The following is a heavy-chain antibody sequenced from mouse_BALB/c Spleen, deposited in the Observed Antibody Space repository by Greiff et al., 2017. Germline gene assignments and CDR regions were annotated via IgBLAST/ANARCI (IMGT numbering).Heavy chain of an antibody. V-gene: IGHV2-6-2*01. J-gene: IGHJ4*01. Sequence: VKLMESGPDLVAPSQSLSITCTVSGFSLTSYGVHWVRQPPGKGLEWLVVIWSDGSTTYNSALKSRLSISKDNSKSQVFLKMNSLQTDDTAMYYCAKHSSGYYCAMDYGGQGTSVTVSS. CDR3: AKHSSGYYCAMDY. CDR2: IWSDGST. D-gene: IGHD3-1*01. CDR1: GFSLTSYG.